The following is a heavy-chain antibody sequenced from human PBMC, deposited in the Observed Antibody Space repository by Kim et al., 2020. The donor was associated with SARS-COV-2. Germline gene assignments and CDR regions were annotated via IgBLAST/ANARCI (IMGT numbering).Heavy chain of an antibody. CDR3: ARDLQAVAGTARAFDM. J-gene: IGHJ3*02. CDR1: GFTFSDYW. V-gene: IGHV3-7*05. Sequence: GGSLRLSCAASGFTFSDYWMTWVRQAPGKGLEWVANIKQGGVEKYYVDSVKGRFTISRDNAKNSLYLQMNSLRAEDTAVYYCARDLQAVAGTARAFDMWGQGTMVTVSS. D-gene: IGHD6-19*01. CDR2: IKQGGVEK.